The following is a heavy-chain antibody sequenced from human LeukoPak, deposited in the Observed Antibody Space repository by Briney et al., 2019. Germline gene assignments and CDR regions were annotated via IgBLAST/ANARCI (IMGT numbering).Heavy chain of an antibody. CDR3: AREFYDSSGYNYLDS. Sequence: PGRSLRLSCAASGFSFSRHVMYWVRQAPGKGLEWVAVIWFDGTNKYYADSVKGRFTVSRDNFKNTLNLQMNSLRAEDTAVYYCAREFYDSSGYNYLDSWGQGTLVTVSS. J-gene: IGHJ4*02. CDR2: IWFDGTNK. V-gene: IGHV3-33*07. CDR1: GFSFSRHV. D-gene: IGHD3-22*01.